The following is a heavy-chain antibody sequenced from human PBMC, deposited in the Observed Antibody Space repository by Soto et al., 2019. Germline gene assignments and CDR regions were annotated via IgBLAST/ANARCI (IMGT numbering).Heavy chain of an antibody. D-gene: IGHD2-2*01. J-gene: IGHJ6*02. CDR3: ARDDIWRDIVVVPAAPHYYYGMDV. CDR2: INPSGGST. Sequence: VASGKVSCKASGYTFTSYYMHWVRQAPGQGLEWMGIINPSGGSTSYAQKFQGRVTMTRDTSTSTVYMELSSLRSEDTAVYYCARDDIWRDIVVVPAAPHYYYGMDVWGQGTTVTVSS. V-gene: IGHV1-46*01. CDR1: GYTFTSYY.